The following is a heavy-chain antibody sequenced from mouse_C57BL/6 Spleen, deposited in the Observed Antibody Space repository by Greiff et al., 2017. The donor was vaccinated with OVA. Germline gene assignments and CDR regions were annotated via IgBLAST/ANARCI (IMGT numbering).Heavy chain of an antibody. V-gene: IGHV1-72*01. Sequence: QVQLQQPGAELVKPGASVKLSCKASGYTFTSYWMHWVKQRPGRGLEWIGRIVPNSGGTKYNEKFKSKATLTVDKPSSTAYMQLSSLTSEDAAVYYCANCYGSSPFAYWGQGTLVTVSA. J-gene: IGHJ3*01. CDR3: ANCYGSSPFAY. CDR2: IVPNSGGT. D-gene: IGHD1-1*01. CDR1: GYTFTSYW.